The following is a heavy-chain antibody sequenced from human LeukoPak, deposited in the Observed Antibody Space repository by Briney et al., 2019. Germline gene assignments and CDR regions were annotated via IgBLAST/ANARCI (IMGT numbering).Heavy chain of an antibody. V-gene: IGHV4-4*07. Sequence: ETLSLTCTVSGGSISSYYWSWIRQPAGKGLEWIGRIYTSGSTNYSPSLKSRVTISVDTSKNQFSLKLSSVTAADTAVYYCARSYYYDSSGYYYYYGMDVWGQGTTVTVSS. J-gene: IGHJ6*02. CDR1: GGSISSYY. D-gene: IGHD3-22*01. CDR2: IYTSGST. CDR3: ARSYYYDSSGYYYYYGMDV.